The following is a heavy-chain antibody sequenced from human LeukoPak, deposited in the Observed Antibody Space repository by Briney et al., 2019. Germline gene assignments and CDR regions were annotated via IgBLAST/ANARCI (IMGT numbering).Heavy chain of an antibody. J-gene: IGHJ4*02. CDR3: AKDLTMETYYDFWSGSDY. CDR1: GFTFSSYA. Sequence: GGSLRLSCAASGFTFSSYAMSWVRQAPGKGLEWVSAISGSGGSTYYADSVKGRFTISRDNSKNTLYLQMNGLRAEDTAVYYCAKDLTMETYYDFWSGSDYWGQGTLVTVSS. CDR2: ISGSGGST. V-gene: IGHV3-23*01. D-gene: IGHD3-3*01.